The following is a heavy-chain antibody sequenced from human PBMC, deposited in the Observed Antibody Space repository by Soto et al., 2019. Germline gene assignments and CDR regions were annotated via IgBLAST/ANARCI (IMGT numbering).Heavy chain of an antibody. CDR3: AKGHLTTPVNYYGMDV. D-gene: IGHD4-17*01. J-gene: IGHJ6*02. CDR1: GFTFDDYT. V-gene: IGHV3-43*01. Sequence: GGSLRLSCAASGFTFDDYTMHWVRQAPGKGLEWVSLISWDGGSTYYADSVKGRFTISRDNSKNSLYLQMNSLRTEDTALYYCAKGHLTTPVNYYGMDVWGQGTTVTVSS. CDR2: ISWDGGST.